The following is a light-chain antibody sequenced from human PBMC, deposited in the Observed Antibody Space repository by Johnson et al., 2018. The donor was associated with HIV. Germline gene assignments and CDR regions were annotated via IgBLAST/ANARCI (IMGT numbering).Light chain of an antibody. V-gene: IGLV1-51*01. CDR2: DNN. J-gene: IGLJ1*01. CDR3: AAWDSGLSARYV. CDR1: SSNIGNNY. Sequence: QSVLTQPPSVSAAPGQKVTISCSGSSSNIGNNYVSWYQQLPGRAPKLLIYDNNKRPWGIPDRFSGSKSGTSATLGITGVHTGDEADYYCAAWDSGLSARYVFGPGT.